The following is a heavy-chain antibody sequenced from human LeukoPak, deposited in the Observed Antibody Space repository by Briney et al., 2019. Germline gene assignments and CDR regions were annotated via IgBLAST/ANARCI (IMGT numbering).Heavy chain of an antibody. CDR2: IIPILGIA. Sequence: SVKLSCTASGGTFSSYAISWVRQAPGQGLEWVGRIIPILGIANYAQKFQGRVTITADKSTSTAYMELSSRRSEDTAVYYCARESGWLPSFFDYWGQGNRDTVSS. J-gene: IGHJ4*02. CDR1: GGTFSSYA. D-gene: IGHD5-24*01. CDR3: ARESGWLPSFFDY. V-gene: IGHV1-69*04.